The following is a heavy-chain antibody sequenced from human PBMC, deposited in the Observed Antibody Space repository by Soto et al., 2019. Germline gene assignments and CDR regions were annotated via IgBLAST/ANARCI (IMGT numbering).Heavy chain of an antibody. Sequence: QVQLVQSGAEVKKPGSSVKVSCKASGGTFSSYAISWVRQAPGQGLEWMGGIIPIFGTADYAQKFQGRGTITADASTSTAYVELSSLRSEDTAVYYCAKNPENYYYGMDVWGQGTTVTVSS. CDR2: IIPIFGTA. CDR1: GGTFSSYA. V-gene: IGHV1-69*12. J-gene: IGHJ6*02. CDR3: AKNPENYYYGMDV.